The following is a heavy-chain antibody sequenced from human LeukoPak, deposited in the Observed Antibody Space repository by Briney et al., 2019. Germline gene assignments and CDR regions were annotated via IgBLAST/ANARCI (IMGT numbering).Heavy chain of an antibody. CDR2: IYTSGST. CDR3: ARENNHLTWFDP. CDR1: GGSISSGSYY. J-gene: IGHJ5*02. V-gene: IGHV4-61*02. Sequence: SQTLSLTCTVSGGSISSGSYYWIWIRQPAGKGLEWVGSIYTSGSTNYNPSLKSRVTISVDTSKNQFSLRLSSVTAADTAVYYCARENNHLTWFDPWGQGTLVTVSS.